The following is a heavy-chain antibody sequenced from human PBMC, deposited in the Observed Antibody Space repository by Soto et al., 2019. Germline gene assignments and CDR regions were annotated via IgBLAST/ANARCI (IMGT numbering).Heavy chain of an antibody. J-gene: IGHJ4*02. CDR3: AKDAGPPYYDCWSGYYYPVDY. Sequence: GGSLRLSCAASGFTFSSYGMHWVRQAPGKGLEWVAVISYDGSNKYYADSVKGRFTISRDNSKNTLYLQMNSLRAEDTAVYYCAKDAGPPYYDCWSGYYYPVDYWGQGTLVTVSS. D-gene: IGHD3-3*01. CDR2: ISYDGSNK. CDR1: GFTFSSYG. V-gene: IGHV3-30*18.